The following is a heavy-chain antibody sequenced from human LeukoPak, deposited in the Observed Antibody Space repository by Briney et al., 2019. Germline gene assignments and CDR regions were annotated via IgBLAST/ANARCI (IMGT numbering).Heavy chain of an antibody. J-gene: IGHJ5*02. Sequence: SETLSLTCTVSGGSISNFYWSWIRQAPGKGLEWIGYIYYSGTTKYNPSLKSRVTISVDTSKNQFSLKLSSMTAADTAVYYCARDLGSTAFDPWGQGTLVTVSS. CDR2: IYYSGTT. CDR1: GGSISNFY. V-gene: IGHV4-59*12. CDR3: ARDLGSTAFDP. D-gene: IGHD7-27*01.